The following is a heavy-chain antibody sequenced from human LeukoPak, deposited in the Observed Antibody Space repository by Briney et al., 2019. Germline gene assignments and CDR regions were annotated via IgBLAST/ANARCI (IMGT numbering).Heavy chain of an antibody. CDR2: IKPNGTAT. Sequence: GGALRLSCAASGFIFNNYWMTWVRQAPGKGLEWVANIKPNGTATDYVDSVKGRFTISRDNAKNLLYLQMNSLRGEDAAVYVCGGFGYEAGVDLWGQGALVTASS. V-gene: IGHV3-7*01. CDR3: GGFGYEAGVDL. CDR1: GFIFNNYW. D-gene: IGHD2-15*01. J-gene: IGHJ4*01.